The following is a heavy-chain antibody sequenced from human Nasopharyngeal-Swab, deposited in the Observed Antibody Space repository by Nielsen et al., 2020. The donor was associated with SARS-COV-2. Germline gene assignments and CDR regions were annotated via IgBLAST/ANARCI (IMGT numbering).Heavy chain of an antibody. Sequence: ESLKISCGASGLSLSNYWMSWVRQAPGKGLEWVANIKEDGSEKYYVDSVKGRFTISRDNAKNSLYLQMNSLRVEDTAIYYCAGGQGPDEYWGQGTLVTVSS. J-gene: IGHJ4*02. CDR3: AGGQGPDEY. V-gene: IGHV3-7*03. CDR1: GLSLSNYW. CDR2: IKEDGSEK.